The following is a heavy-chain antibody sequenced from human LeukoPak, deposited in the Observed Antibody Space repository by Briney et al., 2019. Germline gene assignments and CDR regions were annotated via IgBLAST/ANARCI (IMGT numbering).Heavy chain of an antibody. Sequence: AGGSLRLSCVASGFAFSDSRMHWFRKAPGKGLEWVSRITRDGSSTAYADSVKGRFTVSRDNARTTLYLQMNSLRVEDTAVYFCAKSRRDFWGQGTLVTVSS. J-gene: IGHJ4*02. CDR1: GFAFSDSR. V-gene: IGHV3-74*01. CDR2: ITRDGSST. CDR3: AKSRRDF.